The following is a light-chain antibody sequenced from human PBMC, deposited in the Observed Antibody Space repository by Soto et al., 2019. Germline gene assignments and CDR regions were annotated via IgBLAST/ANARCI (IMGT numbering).Light chain of an antibody. J-gene: IGKJ4*01. V-gene: IGKV1-12*01. CDR1: QGISSW. CDR2: AAS. Sequence: DIQINQSPYSVSASVGARVTITCPASQGISSWLAWYQQKPGKAPKLRIYAASSWRSGVPSRFSGSGAGTDFARSCSSLQPEDFAPYYCQQANSFPLTFGGGTKVEIK. CDR3: QQANSFPLT.